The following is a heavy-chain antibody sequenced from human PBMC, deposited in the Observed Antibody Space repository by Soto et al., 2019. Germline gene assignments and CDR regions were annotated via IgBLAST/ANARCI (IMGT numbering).Heavy chain of an antibody. CDR2: IWYDGSNK. V-gene: IGHV3-33*01. CDR1: GFTFSSYG. J-gene: IGHJ6*03. D-gene: IGHD1-1*01. CDR3: ARAMAGTNYYYYYMDV. Sequence: PGGSLRLSCAASGFTFSSYGMHWVRQAPGKGLEWVAVIWYDGSNKYYADSVKGRFTISRDNSKNTLYLQMNSLRAEDTAVYYCARAMAGTNYYYYYMDVWGKETTVTVSS.